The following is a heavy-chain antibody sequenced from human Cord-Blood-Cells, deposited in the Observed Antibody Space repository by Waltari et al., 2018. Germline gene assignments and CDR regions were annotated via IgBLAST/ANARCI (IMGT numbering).Heavy chain of an antibody. Sequence: QVQLQQWGAGLLKPSETLSLTCAVYGGSFSGYYWSWICQPPGKGLEWIGEINHSGSTNYNPSLKSRVTISVDTSKNQFSLKLSSVTAADTAVYYCARARGLDPDILTGYYDYWGQGTLVTVSS. CDR2: INHSGST. CDR3: ARARGLDPDILTGYYDY. V-gene: IGHV4-34*01. D-gene: IGHD3-9*01. CDR1: GGSFSGYY. J-gene: IGHJ4*02.